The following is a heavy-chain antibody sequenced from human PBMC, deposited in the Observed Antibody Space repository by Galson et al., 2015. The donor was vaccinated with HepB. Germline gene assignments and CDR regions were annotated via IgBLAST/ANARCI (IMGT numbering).Heavy chain of an antibody. D-gene: IGHD3-10*01. CDR2: IYPGDSDT. Sequence: QSGAEVKKPGESLKISCKGSGYSFTSYWIGWVRQMPGKGLEWMGIIYPGDSDTRYSPSFQGQVTISADKSISTAYLQWSSLKASDTAMYYCATTSWFGELLLRSYYYYGMDVWAKGPRSPSP. CDR1: GYSFTSYW. CDR3: ATTSWFGELLLRSYYYYGMDV. V-gene: IGHV5-51*03. J-gene: IGHJ6*02.